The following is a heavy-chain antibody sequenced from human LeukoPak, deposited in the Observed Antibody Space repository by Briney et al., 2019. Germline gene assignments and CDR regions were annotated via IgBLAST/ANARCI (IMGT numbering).Heavy chain of an antibody. CDR3: AKDLXXDYEVRXXXH. V-gene: IGHV3-30*18. J-gene: IGHJ1*01. Sequence: PGRSLRLSCVASGFTFSSYGMHWVRQAPGKGLEWLAVMSYDGSHRYYADSVKGRFTISRDNSKNTLYLQMNSLRVEDTAVYYCAKDLXXDYEVRXXXHWGQGTXVT. CDR2: MSYDGSHR. CDR1: GFTFSSYG. D-gene: IGHD4-17*01.